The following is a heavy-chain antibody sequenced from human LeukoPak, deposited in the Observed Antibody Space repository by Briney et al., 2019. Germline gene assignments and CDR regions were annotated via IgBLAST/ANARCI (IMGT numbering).Heavy chain of an antibody. Sequence: ASVKVSCKASGYTFTSYAMHWVRQAPGQRLEWMGWINAGNGNTKYSQKFQGRVTITRDTSASTAYMELSSLRSEDTAVYYCARMAGVRVATYRGPNNWFDPWGQGTLVTVSS. J-gene: IGHJ5*02. CDR3: ARMAGVRVATYRGPNNWFDP. D-gene: IGHD5-12*01. CDR1: GYTFTSYA. CDR2: INAGNGNT. V-gene: IGHV1-3*01.